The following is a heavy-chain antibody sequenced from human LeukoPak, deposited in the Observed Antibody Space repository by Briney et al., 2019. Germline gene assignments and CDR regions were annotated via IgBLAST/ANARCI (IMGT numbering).Heavy chain of an antibody. CDR1: GGSISSGGSF. D-gene: IGHD6-13*01. Sequence: SETLSLTCTVSGGSISSGGSFWSWIRQTPGKGLEWIGNIYHSGNSYYNPSLESRVTISVDTSKNQFSLKLTSVTAAGTAVYYCARVVDSSRWSNWFDPWGQGNLVTVSS. CDR2: IYHSGNS. CDR3: ARVVDSSRWSNWFDP. J-gene: IGHJ5*02. V-gene: IGHV4-30-2*01.